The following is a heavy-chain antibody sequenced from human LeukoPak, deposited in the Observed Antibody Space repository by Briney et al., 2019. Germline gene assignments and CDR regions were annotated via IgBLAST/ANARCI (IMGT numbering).Heavy chain of an antibody. Sequence: GGSLSLSCAASGFSFISYYMSWVRQAPGKGLEWVALINPDGSERYYVDSVKGRFTISRDNAKNSLYLQMDSLRDDDTAMYFCTRDLAAVPGPRMDVWGQGTTVTVSS. CDR1: GFSFISYY. D-gene: IGHD6-19*01. CDR3: TRDLAAVPGPRMDV. V-gene: IGHV3-7*03. CDR2: INPDGSER. J-gene: IGHJ6*02.